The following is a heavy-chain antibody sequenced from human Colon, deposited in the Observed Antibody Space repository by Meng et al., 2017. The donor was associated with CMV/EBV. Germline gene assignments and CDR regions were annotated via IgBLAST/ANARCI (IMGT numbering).Heavy chain of an antibody. J-gene: IGHJ4*02. CDR3: ARGRGSKWNDVASY. CDR2: INPGGVST. V-gene: IGHV1-46*01. CDR1: GYTFTSYY. D-gene: IGHD1-1*01. Sequence: SGYTFTSYYMHWVRQAPGQGLEWMGIINPGGVSTSYSQKFQGRVTMTRDTSTSTVYMELSSLRSEDTAVYYCARGRGSKWNDVASYWGQGTLVTVSS.